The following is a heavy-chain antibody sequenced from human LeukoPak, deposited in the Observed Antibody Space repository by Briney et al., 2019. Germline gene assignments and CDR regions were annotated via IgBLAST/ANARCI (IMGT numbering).Heavy chain of an antibody. CDR3: ARGGPIAAAGVYFDY. V-gene: IGHV3-74*01. CDR1: GFTVSSKY. CDR2: INSDGSST. J-gene: IGHJ4*02. D-gene: IGHD6-13*01. Sequence: PGGSLRLSCAASGFTVSSKYMSWVRQAPGKGLVWVSRINSDGSSTSYADSVKGRFTISRDNAKNTLYLQMNSLRAEDTAVYYCARGGPIAAAGVYFDYWGQGTLVTVSS.